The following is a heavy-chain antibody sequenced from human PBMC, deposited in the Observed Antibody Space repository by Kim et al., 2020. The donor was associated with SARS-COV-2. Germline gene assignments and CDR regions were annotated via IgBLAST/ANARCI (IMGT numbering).Heavy chain of an antibody. Sequence: SVKVSCKASGGTFSSYAISWVRQAPGQGLEWMGGIIPIFGTANYAQKFQGRVTITADESTSTAYMELSSLRSEDTAVYYCARTRGGVDWLHKSAFDIWGQGTMVTVSS. CDR1: GGTFSSYA. J-gene: IGHJ3*02. D-gene: IGHD3-9*01. CDR3: ARTRGGVDWLHKSAFDI. V-gene: IGHV1-69*13. CDR2: IIPIFGTA.